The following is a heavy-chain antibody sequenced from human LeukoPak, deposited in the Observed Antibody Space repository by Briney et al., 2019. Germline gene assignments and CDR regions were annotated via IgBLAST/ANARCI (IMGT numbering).Heavy chain of an antibody. CDR1: GFTFSSYA. Sequence: GGSLRLSCAASGFTFSSYAMHWVRQAPGKGLEWVAVISYDGSNKYYADSVKGRFTISRDYSKNTLYLQMNSLRAEDTAVYYCAREYSSSWYGSYYFDYWGQGTLVTVSS. D-gene: IGHD6-13*01. J-gene: IGHJ4*02. CDR3: AREYSSSWYGSYYFDY. CDR2: ISYDGSNK. V-gene: IGHV3-30-3*01.